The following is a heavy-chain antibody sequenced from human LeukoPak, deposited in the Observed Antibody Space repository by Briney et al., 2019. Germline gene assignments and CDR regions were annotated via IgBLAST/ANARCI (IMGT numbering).Heavy chain of an antibody. CDR2: ISWDGGST. V-gene: IGHV3-43D*03. CDR3: AKDGIDQNSSGWYILGGYMDV. J-gene: IGHJ6*03. Sequence: GGSLRLSCAASGFTFDDYAMHWVRQAPGKGLEWVSLISWDGGSTYYADSVKGRFTISRDNSKNSLYLQMNSLRAEDTALYYCAKDGIDQNSSGWYILGGYMDVWGKGTMVTVSS. CDR1: GFTFDDYA. D-gene: IGHD6-19*01.